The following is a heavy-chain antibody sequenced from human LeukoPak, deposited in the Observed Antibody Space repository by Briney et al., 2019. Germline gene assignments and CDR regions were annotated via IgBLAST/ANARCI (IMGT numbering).Heavy chain of an antibody. D-gene: IGHD3-9*01. V-gene: IGHV3-33*01. CDR1: GFTFSSYG. J-gene: IGHJ4*02. CDR3: ARGGGSHYDILTGYYFDY. Sequence: GGSLRLSCAASGFTFSSYGMHGVRQAPGKGLEGVAVIWYDGSNKYYADSVKGRFTISRDNSKNTLCLQMNSLRAEDTAVYYCARGGGSHYDILTGYYFDYWGQGTLVTVSS. CDR2: IWYDGSNK.